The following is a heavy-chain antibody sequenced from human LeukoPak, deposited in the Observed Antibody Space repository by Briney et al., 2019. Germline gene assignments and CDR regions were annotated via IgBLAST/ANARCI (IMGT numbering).Heavy chain of an antibody. CDR2: ISAYNGHT. J-gene: IGHJ4*02. CDR3: VRTERTAITLDY. V-gene: IGHV1-18*01. Sequence: ASVKVSCKSSGYKFDDYGVSWVRQAPGQGLEWMGWISAYNGHTDYAQKFQGRVTMTTDTSANTAYMELTRLASDDTAIYYCVRTERTAITLDYWGQGTLVTVSS. CDR1: GYKFDDYG.